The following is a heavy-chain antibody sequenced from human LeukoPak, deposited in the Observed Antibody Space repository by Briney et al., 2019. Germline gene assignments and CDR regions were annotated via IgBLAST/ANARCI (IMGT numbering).Heavy chain of an antibody. V-gene: IGHV1-69*05. CDR3: ASRGYSGYEKTTVY. Sequence: GSSVKVSCKASGGTFSSYAISWVRQAPGQGLEWMGRIIPIFGTANYAQKFQGRVTITTDESTSTAYMELSSLRSEDTAVCYCASRGYSGYEKTTVYWGQGTLVTVSS. D-gene: IGHD5-12*01. J-gene: IGHJ4*02. CDR2: IIPIFGTA. CDR1: GGTFSSYA.